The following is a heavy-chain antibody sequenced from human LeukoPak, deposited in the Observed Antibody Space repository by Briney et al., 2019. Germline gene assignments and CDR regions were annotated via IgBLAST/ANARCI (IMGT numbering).Heavy chain of an antibody. V-gene: IGHV3-21*04. CDR1: GFTFSSYS. D-gene: IGHD7-27*01. CDR2: ISSSSSYI. J-gene: IGHJ4*02. Sequence: GGSLRLSCAASGFTFSSYSMNWVRQAPGKGLEWVSSISSSSSYIYYADSVKGRFTISRDDSKNTLSLQMNSLRVEDTAIYYCAQDLAWGAFDYLGQGTLVNGPS. CDR3: AQDLAWGAFDY.